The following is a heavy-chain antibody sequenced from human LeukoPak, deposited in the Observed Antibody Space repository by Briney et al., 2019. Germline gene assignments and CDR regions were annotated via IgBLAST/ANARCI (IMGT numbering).Heavy chain of an antibody. D-gene: IGHD3-10*01. CDR3: ARDRVGEYYYYYYGMDV. CDR1: GFTFSSYS. Sequence: GGSLRLSCAASGFTFSSYSMNWVRQAPGKGLEWVSSISSSSSYIYYADSVKGRFTISRDNAKNSLYLQMNSLRAEDTAVYYCARDRVGEYYYYYYGMDVWGQGTTVTVSS. J-gene: IGHJ6*02. CDR2: ISSSSSYI. V-gene: IGHV3-21*01.